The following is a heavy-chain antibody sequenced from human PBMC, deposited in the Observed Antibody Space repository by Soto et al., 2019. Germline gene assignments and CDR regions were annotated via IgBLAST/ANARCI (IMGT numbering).Heavy chain of an antibody. CDR3: ARDRIVEDTAAYYYYGMDV. CDR1: GGTFSSYA. J-gene: IGHJ6*02. D-gene: IGHD3-22*01. V-gene: IGHV1-69*13. Sequence: ASVKVSCKASGGTFSSYAISWVRQAPGQGLEWMGGIIPIFGTANYAQKFQGRVTITADESTSTAYMELSSLRSEDTAVYYCARDRIVEDTAAYYYYGMDVWGQGTTVTVSS. CDR2: IIPIFGTA.